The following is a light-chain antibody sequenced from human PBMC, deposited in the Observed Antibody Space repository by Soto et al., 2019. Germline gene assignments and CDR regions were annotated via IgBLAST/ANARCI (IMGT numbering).Light chain of an antibody. J-gene: IGLJ2*01. CDR2: EVN. CDR1: SSDVGGYNY. CDR3: SSYAGSNNLL. V-gene: IGLV2-8*01. Sequence: QSALTQPPSASGSPEQSVTISCTGTSSDVGGYNYVSWYQQHPGKVPKLMIYEVNKRPSGVPDRFSGSKSGNTASLTVSGLQAEDEADYYCSSYAGSNNLLFGGGTKLTVL.